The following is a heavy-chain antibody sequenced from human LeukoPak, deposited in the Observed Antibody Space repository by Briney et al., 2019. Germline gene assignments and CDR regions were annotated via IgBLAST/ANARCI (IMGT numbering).Heavy chain of an antibody. CDR2: INHSGTT. CDR1: GVSFSGYF. V-gene: IGHV4-34*01. D-gene: IGHD2-2*01. CDR3: ARSPPPGATAYGVVDY. J-gene: IGHJ4*02. Sequence: SETLSLTCAVYGVSFSGYFWSWIRQPPGKRLEWIGEINHSGTTNYNPSLKSRVIISVDTSKNQFSLKLTSVTAADTAVYYCARSPPPGATAYGVVDYWGQGTLVTVSS.